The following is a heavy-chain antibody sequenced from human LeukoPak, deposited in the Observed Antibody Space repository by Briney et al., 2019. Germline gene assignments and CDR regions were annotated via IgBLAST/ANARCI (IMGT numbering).Heavy chain of an antibody. CDR2: INPNSGGT. Sequence: GASVKVSCKASGYTFTGYYMHWVRQAPGQGLEWMGWINPNSGGTNYAQKFQGRVTMTRDTSTSTVYMELSSLRSEDTAVYYCALGRALADYYFDYWGQGTLVTVSS. V-gene: IGHV1-2*02. J-gene: IGHJ4*02. CDR1: GYTFTGYY. CDR3: ALGRALADYYFDY. D-gene: IGHD1-26*01.